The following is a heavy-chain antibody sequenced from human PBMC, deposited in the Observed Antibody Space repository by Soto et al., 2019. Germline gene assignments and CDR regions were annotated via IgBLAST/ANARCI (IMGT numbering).Heavy chain of an antibody. V-gene: IGHV3-30*03. D-gene: IGHD3-3*01. CDR1: GFTFSSYG. CDR3: AREALRFLEWYSPMDV. CDR2: ISYDGSNK. Sequence: GSLRLSCAASGFTFSSYGMHWVRQAPGKGLEWVAVISYDGSNKYYADSVKGRFTISRDNSKNTLYLQMNSLRAEDTAVYYCAREALRFLEWYSPMDVWGKGTTVTVSS. J-gene: IGHJ6*03.